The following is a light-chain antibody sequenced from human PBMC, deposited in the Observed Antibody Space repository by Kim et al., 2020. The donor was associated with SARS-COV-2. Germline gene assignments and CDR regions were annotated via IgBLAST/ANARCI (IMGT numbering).Light chain of an antibody. J-gene: IGKJ4*01. CDR1: QNIDTY. CDR3: QQRNSWPPAVT. V-gene: IGKV3-11*01. CDR2: DAS. Sequence: TGERATPSCRASQNIDTYLAWYQQRPGQAPRLLVYDASNRATGVPDRFSGSGSGTDFTLTISSLEPEDFSIYYCQQRNSWPPAVTFGGGTKVDIK.